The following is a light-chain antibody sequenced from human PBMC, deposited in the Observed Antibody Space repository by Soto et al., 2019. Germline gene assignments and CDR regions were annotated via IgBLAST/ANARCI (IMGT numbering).Light chain of an antibody. Sequence: DIQMTPSPSSLSASVGDRVTITCRASESISRHLNWYQQKPGKAPKLLIYAASSLQNGVPSRFSGSGSGTDFTLTISNLQPEDFATYYCQQSYSTLSITFGQRTRLEIK. CDR3: QQSYSTLSIT. CDR2: AAS. V-gene: IGKV1-39*01. J-gene: IGKJ5*01. CDR1: ESISRH.